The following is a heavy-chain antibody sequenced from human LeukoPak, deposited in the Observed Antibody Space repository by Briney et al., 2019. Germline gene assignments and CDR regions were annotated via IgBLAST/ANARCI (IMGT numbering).Heavy chain of an antibody. CDR2: ISSSGSYI. CDR1: GFTFSSYS. V-gene: IGHV3-21*04. D-gene: IGHD2-8*01. J-gene: IGHJ4*02. Sequence: PGGSLRLSCAASGFTFSSYSMNWVRQAPGKGLEWVSSISSSGSYIYYADSVKGRFTISRDNAKNSLYLQMNSLRAEDTAVYYCAPRRYCTYAVCYGLDYWGQGTLVTVSS. CDR3: APRRYCTYAVCYGLDY.